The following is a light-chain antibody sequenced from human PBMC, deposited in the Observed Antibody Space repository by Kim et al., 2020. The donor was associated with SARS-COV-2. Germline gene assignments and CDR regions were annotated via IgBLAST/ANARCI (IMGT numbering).Light chain of an antibody. CDR2: DNN. Sequence: QSVLTQPPSVSAAPGQKVTISCSGSSSNIGNNYVSWYQQLPGTAPKLLIYDNNKQPSGIPDRFSGSKSGTSATLGITGLQTGDEADYYCGTWDSSLSAGGYVFGTGTKVTVL. V-gene: IGLV1-51*01. CDR3: GTWDSSLSAGGYV. J-gene: IGLJ1*01. CDR1: SSNIGNNY.